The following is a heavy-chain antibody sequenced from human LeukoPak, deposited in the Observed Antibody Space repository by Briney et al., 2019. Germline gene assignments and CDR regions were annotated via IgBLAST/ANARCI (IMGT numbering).Heavy chain of an antibody. CDR3: ARGYRNFDY. Sequence: PSETLSLTCAVHGASFSTYYWSWLRQPPGKGLEWIGEINHSGRTHYNPSLKSRVTISVDTSKNDFSLKLSSVTAADTAVYYCARGYRNFDYWGQGTLVTVSS. D-gene: IGHD4-11*01. J-gene: IGHJ4*02. V-gene: IGHV4-34*01. CDR2: INHSGRT. CDR1: GASFSTYY.